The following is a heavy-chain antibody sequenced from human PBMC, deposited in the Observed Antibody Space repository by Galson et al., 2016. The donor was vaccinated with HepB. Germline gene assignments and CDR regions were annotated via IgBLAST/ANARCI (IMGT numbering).Heavy chain of an antibody. Sequence: SCKASGYTFTDYFLHWVRQAPGQGLEWMGWINPDSGGTNYAQKFQGWVTMTRDTSISTAYMELSRLRSDDTAVYYCVRGFSVSYYYYGMDVWGQGTTVTVSS. J-gene: IGHJ6*02. D-gene: IGHD4-11*01. V-gene: IGHV1-2*04. CDR3: VRGFSVSYYYYGMDV. CDR2: INPDSGGT. CDR1: GYTFTDYF.